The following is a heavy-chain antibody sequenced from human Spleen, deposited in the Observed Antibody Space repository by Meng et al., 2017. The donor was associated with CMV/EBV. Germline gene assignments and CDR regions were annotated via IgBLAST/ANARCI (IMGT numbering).Heavy chain of an antibody. CDR3: VRGYNSFDS. Sequence: SCAASGFIFSDHYLDWVRQTPGKGLEWVGHSRNKANRYTTEYAASVKGRFTVSRDESKNSLYLQMNSLKTEDTAVYYCVRGYNSFDSWGQGTLVTVSS. D-gene: IGHD1-1*01. V-gene: IGHV3-72*01. J-gene: IGHJ4*02. CDR2: SRNKANRYTT. CDR1: GFIFSDHY.